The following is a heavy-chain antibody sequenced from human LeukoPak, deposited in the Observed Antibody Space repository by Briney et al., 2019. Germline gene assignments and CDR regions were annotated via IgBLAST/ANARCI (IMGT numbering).Heavy chain of an antibody. CDR3: AKVFSRSSPIYYFDY. V-gene: IGHV3-23*01. CDR2: ISGSGGST. D-gene: IGHD2-21*01. CDR1: GFTFSSYA. Sequence: PGGSLRLSCAASGFTFSSYAMSWVRQAPGKGLEWVSAISGSGGSTYYADSVKGRFTISRDNSKNTLYLQMHSLRAEDTAVYYCAKVFSRSSPIYYFDYWGQGTLVTVSS. J-gene: IGHJ4*02.